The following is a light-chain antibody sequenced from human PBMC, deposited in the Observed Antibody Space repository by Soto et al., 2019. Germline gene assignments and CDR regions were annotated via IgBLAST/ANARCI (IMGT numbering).Light chain of an antibody. J-gene: IGKJ1*01. Sequence: IVLTQSPGTLSLFPGDTATLSCRASQNVRNSYLVWYQHKPGQAPRLYIYGTSNRATGVPDRFRRSGSGTDFTLTINRREPEDFALYYCQYFHYSLWTLRQGPKEQIK. CDR3: QYFHYSLWT. CDR2: GTS. CDR1: QNVRNSY. V-gene: IGKV3-20*01.